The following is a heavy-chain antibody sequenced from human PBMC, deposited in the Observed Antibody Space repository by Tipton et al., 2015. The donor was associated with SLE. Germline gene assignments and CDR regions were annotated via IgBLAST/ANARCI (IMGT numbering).Heavy chain of an antibody. CDR1: GFTFSDYY. J-gene: IGHJ4*02. V-gene: IGHV3-30*02. CDR2: IRYDGSNK. D-gene: IGHD3-22*01. Sequence: SLRLSCAASGFTFSDYYMSWIRQAPGKGLEWVAFIRYDGSNKYYADSVKGRFTISRDNSKNTLYLQMNSLRAEDTAVYYCARSLTYYYDSSGLLGYWGQGTLVTVSS. CDR3: ARSLTYYYDSSGLLGY.